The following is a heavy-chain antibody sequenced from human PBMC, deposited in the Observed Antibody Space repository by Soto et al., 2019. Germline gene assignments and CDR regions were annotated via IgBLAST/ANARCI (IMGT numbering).Heavy chain of an antibody. CDR3: AKDGPPRFYYDSSDPYFDY. J-gene: IGHJ4*02. D-gene: IGHD3-22*01. CDR1: GFTFSSYA. Sequence: GGSLRLSCAASGFTFSSYAMSWVRQAPGKGLEWVSAISGSGGSTYYADSVKGRFTISRDNSKNTLYLQMNSLRAEDTAVYYCAKDGPPRFYYDSSDPYFDYGGQGTLVTVSS. V-gene: IGHV3-23*01. CDR2: ISGSGGST.